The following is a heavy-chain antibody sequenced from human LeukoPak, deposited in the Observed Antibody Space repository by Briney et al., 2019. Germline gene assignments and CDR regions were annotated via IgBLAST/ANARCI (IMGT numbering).Heavy chain of an antibody. D-gene: IGHD6-25*01. J-gene: IGHJ6*03. Sequence: SETLSLTCTVSGSSISSSSSYWDWIRQPPGTGLEWIAEINNSRTTNYNPSLKGRVTISIDTSKNQFSLKLSSVTAADTAVYYCASSRGYTSGLWYYYMDVWGKGTTVTVSS. CDR1: GSSISSSSSY. CDR2: INNSRTT. V-gene: IGHV4-39*07. CDR3: ASSRGYTSGLWYYYMDV.